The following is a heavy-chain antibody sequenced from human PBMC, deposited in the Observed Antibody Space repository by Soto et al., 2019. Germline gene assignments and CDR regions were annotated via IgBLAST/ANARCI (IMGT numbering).Heavy chain of an antibody. D-gene: IGHD3-10*01. Sequence: PSETLSLTCTVSGDSITANYWSWIRQPPGKALEWIGYIYNSGAINYNPSLKSRLTISLDTSKKQFSLNLRFVTPADTAIYYCARGRDGHHYRPFGYWGQGTLVTVSS. CDR1: GDSITANY. J-gene: IGHJ4*02. V-gene: IGHV4-59*01. CDR2: IYNSGAI. CDR3: ARGRDGHHYRPFGY.